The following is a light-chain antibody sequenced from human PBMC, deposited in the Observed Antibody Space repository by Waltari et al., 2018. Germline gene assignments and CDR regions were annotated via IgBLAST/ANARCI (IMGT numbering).Light chain of an antibody. CDR1: SSDAGTYKY. V-gene: IGLV2-11*01. J-gene: IGLJ3*02. CDR3: CSYTVSNTLL. CDR2: DVS. Sequence: QSALTQPRSVSGSPGPSVTISSTGTSSDAGTYKYVSWHQQHPGQAPKLIIFDVSKRPSGVPDRFSGSKSGDTASLTISGLQAEDEADYYCCSYTVSNTLLFGGGTKLTVL.